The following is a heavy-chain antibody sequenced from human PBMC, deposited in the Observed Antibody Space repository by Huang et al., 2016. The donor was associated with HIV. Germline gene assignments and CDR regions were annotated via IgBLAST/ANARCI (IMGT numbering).Heavy chain of an antibody. CDR2: GAPGDSDT. Sequence: EVQLVQSGVELKKPGESLKISCRASGYTFTHYWIGWVRQLRGKGRGGMGSGAPGDSDTRYSPSSQGQVTISADKSTNTAYLQWGDLKASDTAIYYCASFSHKRSTHESGFGYWGQGTLVTVSS. J-gene: IGHJ4*02. CDR1: GYTFTHYW. V-gene: IGHV5-51*01. CDR3: ASFSHKRSTHESGFGY. D-gene: IGHD2-2*01.